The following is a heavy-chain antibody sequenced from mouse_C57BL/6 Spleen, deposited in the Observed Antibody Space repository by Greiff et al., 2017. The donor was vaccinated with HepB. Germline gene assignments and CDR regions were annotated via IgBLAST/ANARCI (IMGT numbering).Heavy chain of an antibody. J-gene: IGHJ4*01. V-gene: IGHV1-19*01. CDR2: INPYNGGT. CDR1: GYTFTDYY. D-gene: IGHD2-2*01. Sequence: VQLQQSGPVLVKPGASVKMSCKASGYTFTDYYMNWVKQSHGKSLEWIGVINPYNGGTSYNQKFKGKATLTVDKSSSTAYMELNSLTSEDSAVYYCARPGYDSYAMDYWGQGTSVTVSS. CDR3: ARPGYDSYAMDY.